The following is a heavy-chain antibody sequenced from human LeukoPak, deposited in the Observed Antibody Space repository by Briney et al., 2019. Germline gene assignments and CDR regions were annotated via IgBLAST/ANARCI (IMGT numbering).Heavy chain of an antibody. Sequence: GGSLRLSCAASGFIFSSYAMSWVRQAPGKGLEWVSAIPASGGSTFYADSVKGRFTISRDNSKNTLYLQVSSLRAEDTAVYYCAKGSSTGWSQYFDYWGQGTLVTVSS. V-gene: IGHV3-23*01. CDR3: AKGSSTGWSQYFDY. J-gene: IGHJ4*02. CDR2: IPASGGST. D-gene: IGHD6-19*01. CDR1: GFIFSSYA.